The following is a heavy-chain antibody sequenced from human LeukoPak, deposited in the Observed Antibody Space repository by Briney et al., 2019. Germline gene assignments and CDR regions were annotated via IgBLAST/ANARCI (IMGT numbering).Heavy chain of an antibody. CDR3: AKSGERRRPYYFDY. V-gene: IGHV3-48*03. D-gene: IGHD3-10*01. Sequence: GGSLRLSCAASGFTFSSYEMNWVRQAPGKGLEWVSYISSSGGTKYYADSVKGQFTISRDNAKNTLYLQMNSLRVEDTAVYYCAKSGERRRPYYFDYWGQGTLVTVSS. CDR2: ISSSGGTK. J-gene: IGHJ4*02. CDR1: GFTFSSYE.